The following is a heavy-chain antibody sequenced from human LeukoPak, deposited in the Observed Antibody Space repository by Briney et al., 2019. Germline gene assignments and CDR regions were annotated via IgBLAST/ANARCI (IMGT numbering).Heavy chain of an antibody. J-gene: IGHJ4*02. D-gene: IGHD6-6*01. CDR2: INTNTGNP. Sequence: ASVKVSCKASGYTFINYAVHWVRQAPGQGLEWMGWINTNTGNPTYAQDFTGRFVFSLDTSVSTAYLQISSLKAEDTAVYYCARYPYSSSSGNFDYWGQGTLVTVSS. V-gene: IGHV7-4-1*02. CDR3: ARYPYSSSSGNFDY. CDR1: GYTFINYA.